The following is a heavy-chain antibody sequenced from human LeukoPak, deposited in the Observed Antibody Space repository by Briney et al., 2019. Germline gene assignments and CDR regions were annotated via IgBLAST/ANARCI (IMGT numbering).Heavy chain of an antibody. D-gene: IGHD3-22*01. V-gene: IGHV4-59*12. Sequence: SETLSLTCTVSGGSISRDYWGWIRQAPGKGLEWIGYVYYSGSTNYNPSLKSRVTISVDTSKNQFSLKLSSVTAADTAVYYCAREWVITALFDYWGQGTLVTVSS. CDR3: AREWVITALFDY. CDR2: VYYSGST. J-gene: IGHJ4*02. CDR1: GGSISRDY.